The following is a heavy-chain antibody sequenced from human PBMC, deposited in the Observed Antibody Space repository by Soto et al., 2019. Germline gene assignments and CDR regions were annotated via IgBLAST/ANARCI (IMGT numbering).Heavy chain of an antibody. CDR2: INAGNGNT. J-gene: IGHJ6*02. V-gene: IGHV1-3*01. Sequence: ASVKVSCKASGYTFTSYAMHWVRQAPGQRPEWMGWINAGNGNTKYSQKFQGRVTITRDTSASTAYMELSSLRSEDTAVYYCALLTMIVVVHQDGMDVWGQGTPVTVS. D-gene: IGHD3-22*01. CDR1: GYTFTSYA. CDR3: ALLTMIVVVHQDGMDV.